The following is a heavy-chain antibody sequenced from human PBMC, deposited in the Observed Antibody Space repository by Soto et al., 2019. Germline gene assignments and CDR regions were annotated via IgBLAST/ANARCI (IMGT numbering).Heavy chain of an antibody. CDR1: GFTFSTYS. CDR3: AREYPAWPLAYGLDV. J-gene: IGHJ6*02. Sequence: VGSLRLSCVGSGFTFSTYSINWVRQAPGKGLEWVSSISSRSDIYYADSVKGRFTISRDNAKNSVSLQMNSLRAEDTAVYYCAREYPAWPLAYGLDVWGQGNTVTVSS. V-gene: IGHV3-21*01. CDR2: ISSRSDI.